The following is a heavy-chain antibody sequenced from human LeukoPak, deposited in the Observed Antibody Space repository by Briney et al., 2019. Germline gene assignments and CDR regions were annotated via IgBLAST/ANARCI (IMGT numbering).Heavy chain of an antibody. CDR2: INPNSGGT. J-gene: IGHJ4*02. Sequence: GASVKVSCKASGYTFTGYYMHWVRQAPGQGLEWMGWINPNSGGTNYAQKFQGRVTMTRDTSISTAYMELSRLRSDDTAVYYCARDAEGGALWCYFDYWGQGTLVTVSS. CDR1: GYTFTGYY. V-gene: IGHV1-2*02. CDR3: ARDAEGGALWCYFDY. D-gene: IGHD2-21*01.